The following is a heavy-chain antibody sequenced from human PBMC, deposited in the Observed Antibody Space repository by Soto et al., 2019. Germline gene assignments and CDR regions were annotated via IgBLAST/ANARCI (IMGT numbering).Heavy chain of an antibody. CDR3: ARVRDIVVVVAARGGGSAFDI. J-gene: IGHJ3*02. CDR2: ISAYNGNT. Sequence: ASVKVSCKASGYTFTSYVISWVRPAPGQGLAWMGWISAYNGNTNYAQKLQGRVTMTADTSTSTAYMELRSLRSDDTAVYYCARVRDIVVVVAARGGGSAFDIWGQGTMVTVSS. CDR1: GYTFTSYV. V-gene: IGHV1-18*01. D-gene: IGHD2-15*01.